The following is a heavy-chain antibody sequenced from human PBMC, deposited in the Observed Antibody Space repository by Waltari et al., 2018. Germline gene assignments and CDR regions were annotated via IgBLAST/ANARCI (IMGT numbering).Heavy chain of an antibody. V-gene: IGHV4-59*01. D-gene: IGHD6-13*01. CDR3: ARGSSPRTAAAGTVWFGY. CDR2: IYYSGST. Sequence: QVQLQESGPGLVKPSETLSLTCTVSGGSISSYYWSWIRQPPGKGLEWIGYIYYSGSTNYNPSLNSRVTISVDTSKNQFSLKLSSVTAADTAVYYCARGSSPRTAAAGTVWFGYWGQGTLVTVSS. J-gene: IGHJ4*02. CDR1: GGSISSYY.